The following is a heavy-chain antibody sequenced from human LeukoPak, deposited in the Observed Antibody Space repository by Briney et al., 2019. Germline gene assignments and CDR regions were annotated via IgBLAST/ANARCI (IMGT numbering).Heavy chain of an antibody. CDR3: ARARSIVARHFDY. V-gene: IGHV3-7*01. CDR1: GFTFSSYW. Sequence: GTSLRLSCAASGFTFSSYWMSWVRQAPGKGLEWVANIKEDGSERYFVDSVEGRFTISRDNAKNSLYLQMNSLRAEDTAVYYCARARSIVARHFDYWGQGTLVTVSS. CDR2: IKEDGSER. D-gene: IGHD6-6*01. J-gene: IGHJ4*02.